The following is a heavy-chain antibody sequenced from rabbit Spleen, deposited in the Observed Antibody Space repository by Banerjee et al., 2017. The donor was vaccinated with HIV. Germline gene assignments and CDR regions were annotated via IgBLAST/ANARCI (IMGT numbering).Heavy chain of an antibody. CDR2: INIVTGKS. D-gene: IGHD4-2*01. V-gene: IGHV1S45*01. CDR3: ARGPDYAGHGYDL. J-gene: IGHJ4*01. Sequence: QEQLVESGGGLVKPGASLTLTCTASGFSFISSYDMSWVRQAPGKGLEWIACINIVTGKSVYASWVSGRFTISKTSSTTVTLQMTILTAADTATYFCARGPDYAGHGYDLWGPGTLVTVS. CDR1: GFSFISSYD.